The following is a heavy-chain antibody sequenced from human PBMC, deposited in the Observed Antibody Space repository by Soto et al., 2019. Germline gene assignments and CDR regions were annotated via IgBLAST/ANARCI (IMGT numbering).Heavy chain of an antibody. Sequence: ASVKVSCKASGYTFTSYDINWVRQATGQGLEWMGWMNPNSGNTGYAQKFQGRVTMTRNTSISTAYMELSSLRSEDTAVYYCARDVPPYCSGGSCQFDSLSSWGQGTLVTVSS. CDR3: ARDVPPYCSGGSCQFDSLSS. CDR2: MNPNSGNT. D-gene: IGHD2-15*01. V-gene: IGHV1-8*01. J-gene: IGHJ5*02. CDR1: GYTFTSYD.